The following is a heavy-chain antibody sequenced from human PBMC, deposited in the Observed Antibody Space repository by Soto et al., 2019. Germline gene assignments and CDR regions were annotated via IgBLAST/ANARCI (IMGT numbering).Heavy chain of an antibody. CDR2: ISSSSSYI. D-gene: IGHD3-22*01. CDR3: ARVVGGDYYDSSGYYYFDY. CDR1: GFTFSSYS. Sequence: GGSLRLSCAASGFTFSSYSMNWVRQAPGKGLEWVSSISSSSSYIYYADSVKGRFTISRDNAKNSLYLQMNSLRAEDTAVYYCARVVGGDYYDSSGYYYFDYWGQGTLVTVSS. V-gene: IGHV3-21*01. J-gene: IGHJ4*02.